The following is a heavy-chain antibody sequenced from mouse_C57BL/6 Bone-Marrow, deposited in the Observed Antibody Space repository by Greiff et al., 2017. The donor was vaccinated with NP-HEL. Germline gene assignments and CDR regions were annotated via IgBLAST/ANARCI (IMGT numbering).Heavy chain of an antibody. V-gene: IGHV1-72*01. CDR2: IDPNSGGT. CDR1: GYTFTSYW. D-gene: IGHD1-1*01. Sequence: VQLQQPGAELVKPGASVKLSCKASGYTFTSYWMHWVKQRPGRGLEWIGRIDPNSGGTKYNEKFKSKATLTADKPSSTAYMQLSSLTSEDSAVYYCERDYGGSYEYAMDYWGQGTSVAVSS. J-gene: IGHJ4*01. CDR3: ERDYGGSYEYAMDY.